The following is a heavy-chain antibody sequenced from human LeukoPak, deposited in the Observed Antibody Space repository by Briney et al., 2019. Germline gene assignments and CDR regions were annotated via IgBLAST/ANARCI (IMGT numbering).Heavy chain of an antibody. CDR3: ARDRYDYGDYFFHY. CDR2: IKQDGSEK. D-gene: IGHD4-17*01. J-gene: IGHJ4*02. V-gene: IGHV3-7*01. CDR1: GFTFSSYW. Sequence: GGSLRLSCAASGFTFSSYWMTWVRQAPGKGLEWVANIKQDGSEKNYVDSVKGRFTISRDNAKNTLYLQMNSLRAEDAAVYYCARDRYDYGDYFFHYWGQGTLVTVSS.